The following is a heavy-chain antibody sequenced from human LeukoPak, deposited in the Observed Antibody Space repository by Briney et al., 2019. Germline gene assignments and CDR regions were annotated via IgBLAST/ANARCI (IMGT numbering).Heavy chain of an antibody. CDR2: ISAYNGNT. J-gene: IGHJ4*02. D-gene: IGHD4-23*01. V-gene: IGHV1-18*01. CDR1: GGTFTSYG. CDR3: ARLYQYGGGDY. Sequence: ASVKVSCKASGGTFTSYGISWVRQAPGQGLEWMGWISAYNGNTNYAQKLQGRVTMTTDTSTSTAYMELRRLRSDDTAVYSCARLYQYGGGDYWGQGTVVTVSS.